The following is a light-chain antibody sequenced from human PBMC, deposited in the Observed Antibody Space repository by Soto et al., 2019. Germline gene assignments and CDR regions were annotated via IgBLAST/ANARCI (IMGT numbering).Light chain of an antibody. CDR1: QSVSSSY. J-gene: IGKJ1*01. Sequence: EIVLTQSPGTLSLSPGERATLSCRASQSVSSSYLAWYQQKPGQAPRLLIYGASSRATGIPDRFSGSGSGTDFTLTISRLEPKDFAVYYCQQYGSSSWTFGQGTKVKIK. CDR3: QQYGSSSWT. V-gene: IGKV3-20*01. CDR2: GAS.